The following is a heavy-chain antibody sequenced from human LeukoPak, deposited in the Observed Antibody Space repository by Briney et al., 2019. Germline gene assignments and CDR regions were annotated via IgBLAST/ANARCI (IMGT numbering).Heavy chain of an antibody. V-gene: IGHV1-18*01. CDR2: ISAYNGNT. CDR3: ARENNDFWSGYPIDY. D-gene: IGHD3-3*01. J-gene: IGHJ4*02. CDR1: GYTFTSYG. Sequence: GASVKVSCKASGYTFTSYGISWVRQAPGQGLEWMGWISAYNGNTNYAQKLQGRVTMTTDTSTSTAYMELRSLGSDDTAVYYCARENNDFWSGYPIDYWGQGTLVTVSS.